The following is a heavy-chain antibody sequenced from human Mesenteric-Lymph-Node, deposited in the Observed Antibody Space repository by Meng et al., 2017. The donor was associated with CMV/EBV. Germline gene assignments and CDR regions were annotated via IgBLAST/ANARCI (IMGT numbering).Heavy chain of an antibody. Sequence: TCTFSGCSLNTSGVGVGWIRQPPGKALEWLAIIYWDDDKRYSPSLKNKLTISKDSSKNQVVLTMTNMDPVDTGTYYCAHRGFVGCFDPWGQGTLVTVSS. CDR2: IYWDDDK. D-gene: IGHD3-16*01. V-gene: IGHV2-5*02. J-gene: IGHJ5*02. CDR3: AHRGFVGCFDP. CDR1: GCSLNTSGVG.